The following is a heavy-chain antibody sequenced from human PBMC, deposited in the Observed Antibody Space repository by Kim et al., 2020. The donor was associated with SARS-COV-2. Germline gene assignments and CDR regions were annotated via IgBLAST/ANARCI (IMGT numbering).Heavy chain of an antibody. D-gene: IGHD6-19*01. CDR2: IYYSGST. CDR1: GGSISSSSYY. Sequence: SETLSLTCTVSGGSISSSSYYWGWIRQPPGKGLEWIGSIYYSGSTYYNPSLKSRVTISVDTSKNQFSLKLSSVTAADTAVYYCARGVYSSGWYSTLDYWGQGTLVTVSS. J-gene: IGHJ4*02. V-gene: IGHV4-39*07. CDR3: ARGVYSSGWYSTLDY.